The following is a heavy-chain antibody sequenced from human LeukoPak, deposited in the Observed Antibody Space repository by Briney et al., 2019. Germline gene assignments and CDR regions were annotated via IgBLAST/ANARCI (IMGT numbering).Heavy chain of an antibody. CDR3: AKDPRLRGRSGWFDP. V-gene: IGHV3-9*01. Sequence: GRSLRLSCAASGFTFDDYAMYWVRQAPGKGLEWVSGISWNSGSIGYADSVKGRFTISRDNAKNSLYLQMNSLRAEDTALYYCAKDPRLRGRSGWFDPWGQGTLVTVSS. CDR2: ISWNSGSI. D-gene: IGHD5-12*01. CDR1: GFTFDDYA. J-gene: IGHJ5*02.